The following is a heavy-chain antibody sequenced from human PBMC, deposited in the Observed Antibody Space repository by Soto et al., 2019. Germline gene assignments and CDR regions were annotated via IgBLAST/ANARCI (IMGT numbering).Heavy chain of an antibody. CDR3: ATSYGSGSTHFDS. V-gene: IGHV1-69*02. D-gene: IGHD3-10*01. J-gene: IGHJ4*02. Sequence: QVQLVQSGPEVKKPGSSVKVSCTASGGTFNSYTLNWVRQAPGQRPEWVGRVNPIVGMSTSASKFQGRVTLTADKSTNRASMDLTGLKSEDTAVYYGATSYGSGSTHFDSWGQGTLVTVAS. CDR2: VNPIVGMS. CDR1: GGTFNSYT.